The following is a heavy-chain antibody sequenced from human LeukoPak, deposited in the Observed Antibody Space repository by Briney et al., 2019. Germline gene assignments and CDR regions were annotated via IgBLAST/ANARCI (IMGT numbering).Heavy chain of an antibody. CDR3: ARGGPATLTGYSDAFDI. V-gene: IGHV1-2*02. J-gene: IGHJ3*02. CDR1: GYTFTSYG. Sequence: ASVKVSCKASGYTFTSYGISWVRQAPGQGLEWMGWINPNSGGTNYAQKFQGRVTMTRDTSISTAYMELSRLRSDDTAVYYCARGGPATLTGYSDAFDIWGQGTMVTVSS. CDR2: INPNSGGT. D-gene: IGHD3-9*01.